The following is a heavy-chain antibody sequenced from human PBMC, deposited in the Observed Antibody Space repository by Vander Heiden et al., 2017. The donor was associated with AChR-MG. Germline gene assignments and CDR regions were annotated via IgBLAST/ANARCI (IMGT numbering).Heavy chain of an antibody. CDR3: ARDSREYQMLTKTSNWFDP. J-gene: IGHJ5*02. Sequence: QVQLVQSGTEVKKPGASVKVSCKASGYRFTNYAIHWVRQAPGQRLEWMGWINAGNGNTKYSHNFQGRVTITRDTSANTAYMELSSLRSEDTAVYYCARDSREYQMLTKTSNWFDPWGQGTLVTVSS. CDR2: INAGNGNT. CDR1: GYRFTNYA. D-gene: IGHD3-16*01. V-gene: IGHV1-3*01.